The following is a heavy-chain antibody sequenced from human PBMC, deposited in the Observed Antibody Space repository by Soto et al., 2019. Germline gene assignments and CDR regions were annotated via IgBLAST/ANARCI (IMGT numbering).Heavy chain of an antibody. V-gene: IGHV1-45*02. CDR3: ATLGNGGYFDY. J-gene: IGHJ4*02. Sequence: QMQLVQSGAEVKKTGSSVKVSCKASGYTFTYRYLHWVRQAPGQALEWMGWITPFNGNTNYAQKFQDRVTITRDRSMSTAYMELSSLRSEDTAMYYCATLGNGGYFDYWGQGTLVTVSS. CDR2: ITPFNGNT. D-gene: IGHD7-27*01. CDR1: GYTFTYRY.